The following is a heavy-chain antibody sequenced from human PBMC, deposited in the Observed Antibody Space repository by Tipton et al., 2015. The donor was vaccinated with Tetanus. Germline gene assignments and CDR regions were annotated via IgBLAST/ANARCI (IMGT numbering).Heavy chain of an antibody. CDR2: IYYSGST. CDR3: ARAGQRSTSWHYWFDP. J-gene: IGHJ5*02. V-gene: IGHV4-39*01. D-gene: IGHD2-2*01. Sequence: GLVKPSETLSLTCTVSGGSISSRSHYWGWIRQPPGKGLEWIGSIYYSGSTYDNPSLKNRVSMSVDTSNNQFSLKLNSVTAADTAVYYCARAGQRSTSWHYWFDPWGQGTVVTVSS. CDR1: GGSISSRSHY.